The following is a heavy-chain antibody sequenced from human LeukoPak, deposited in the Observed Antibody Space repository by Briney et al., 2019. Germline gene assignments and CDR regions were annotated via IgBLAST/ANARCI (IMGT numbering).Heavy chain of an antibody. CDR2: ITSSGNTI. V-gene: IGHV3-48*03. CDR1: GFTFRSYE. D-gene: IGHD6-13*01. J-gene: IGHJ5*02. CDR3: ARSGDRYSSSWYVSWFDP. Sequence: GGSLRLSCAASGFTFRSYEMNWVRQAPGKGLEWVSYITSSGNTIYYADSVKGRFTISRDNAKNSLYLEMNSLRAEDTAVYYCARSGDRYSSSWYVSWFDPWGQGTLVTVSS.